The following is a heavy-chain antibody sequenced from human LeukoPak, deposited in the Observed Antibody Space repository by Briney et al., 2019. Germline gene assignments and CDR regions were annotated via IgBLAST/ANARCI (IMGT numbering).Heavy chain of an antibody. D-gene: IGHD4-17*01. Sequence: PSETLSLTCAVYGGSFSGYYWSWIRQPPGKGLEWIGEINHSGSTNYNPSLKSRVTISVDTSKNQFSLKLSSVTAADTAIYYCALSTTTVTTRTIDYWGQGTLVTVSS. J-gene: IGHJ4*02. CDR3: ALSTTTVTTRTIDY. CDR2: INHSGST. CDR1: GGSFSGYY. V-gene: IGHV4-34*01.